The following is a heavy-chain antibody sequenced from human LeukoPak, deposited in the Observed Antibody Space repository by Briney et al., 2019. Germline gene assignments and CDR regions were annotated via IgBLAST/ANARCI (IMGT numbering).Heavy chain of an antibody. J-gene: IGHJ2*01. D-gene: IGHD3-22*01. V-gene: IGHV3-7*01. CDR2: INQDGSEI. CDR3: ARDEGSMIVERAGHWFLDF. Sequence: PGGSLRLSCAASGFTFSSYWMRWVRQAPGKGLEWVANINQDGSEIYYVDSVKGRFTISRDNAKNSLYLQMNSLRAEDTAVYYCARDEGSMIVERAGHWFLDFWGRGTLVTVSS. CDR1: GFTFSSYW.